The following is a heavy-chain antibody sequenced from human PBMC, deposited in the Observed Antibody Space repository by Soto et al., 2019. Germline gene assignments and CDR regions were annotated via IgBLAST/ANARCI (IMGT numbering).Heavy chain of an antibody. Sequence: GESLKISCAASGFTVSSNYMSWVRQAPGKGLEWVSVIYSGGSTYYADSVKGRFTISRHNSKNTLYLQMNSLRAEDTAVYYCARSTGTISPLDVWGKGTTVTVSS. CDR3: ARSTGTISPLDV. D-gene: IGHD1-7*01. CDR1: GFTVSSNY. V-gene: IGHV3-53*04. CDR2: IYSGGST. J-gene: IGHJ6*04.